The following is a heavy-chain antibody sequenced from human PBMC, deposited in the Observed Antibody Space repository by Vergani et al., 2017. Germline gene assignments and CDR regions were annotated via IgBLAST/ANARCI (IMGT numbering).Heavy chain of an antibody. CDR2: IFSNDEK. CDR3: ARILVRGVKTTYYFDY. V-gene: IGHV2-26*01. CDR1: GFSLSNARMG. Sequence: QVTLQEYGPVLVKPTETLTLTCTVSGFSLSNARMGVSWIRQPPGKALEWLAHIFSNDEKSYSTSLKSRLTISKDTSKSQVVLTMTNMDPVDTATYYCARILVRGVKTTYYFDYWGQGTLVTVSS. J-gene: IGHJ4*02. D-gene: IGHD3-10*01.